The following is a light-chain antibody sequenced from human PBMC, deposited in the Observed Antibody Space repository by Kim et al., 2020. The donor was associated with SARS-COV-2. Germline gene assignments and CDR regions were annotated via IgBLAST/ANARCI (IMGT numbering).Light chain of an antibody. Sequence: QSVLTQPPSASGTPGQRLTISCSGSSSNIGTNTVNWYQQLPGTAPKLLIYSNDQRPSGVPDRFSGSKSGTSASLAISGLQSEDEADYSCAAWDDSLNGWVFGGGTQLTVL. V-gene: IGLV1-44*01. CDR1: SSNIGTNT. CDR3: AAWDDSLNGWV. J-gene: IGLJ3*02. CDR2: SND.